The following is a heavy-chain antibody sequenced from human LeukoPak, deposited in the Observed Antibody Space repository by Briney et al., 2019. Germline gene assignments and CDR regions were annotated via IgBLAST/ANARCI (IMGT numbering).Heavy chain of an antibody. CDR3: AREGATIPTYNWFDP. D-gene: IGHD5-12*01. V-gene: IGHV4-4*07. CDR2: IYTSGST. Sequence: SETLSLTCTVSGGSISSYYWSWIRQPAGKGLEWIGRIYTSGSTNYNPSLKSRVTMSVDTSKNQFSLKLSSVTAADTAVYYCAREGATIPTYNWFDPWGQGTLVTVSS. CDR1: GGSISSYY. J-gene: IGHJ5*02.